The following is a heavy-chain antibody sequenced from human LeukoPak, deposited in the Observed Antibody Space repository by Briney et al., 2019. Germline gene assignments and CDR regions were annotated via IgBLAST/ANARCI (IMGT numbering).Heavy chain of an antibody. CDR2: INHSGST. Sequence: SETLSLTCAVYGGSFSGYYWSWIRQPPGKGLEWIGEINHSGSTNYNPSLKSRVTISVDTSKNQFSLKLSSVTAADTAVYYCARSSPRYYYDSSGYYHGDYWGQGTLVTVSS. CDR1: GGSFSGYY. J-gene: IGHJ4*02. CDR3: ARSSPRYYYDSSGYYHGDY. V-gene: IGHV4-34*01. D-gene: IGHD3-22*01.